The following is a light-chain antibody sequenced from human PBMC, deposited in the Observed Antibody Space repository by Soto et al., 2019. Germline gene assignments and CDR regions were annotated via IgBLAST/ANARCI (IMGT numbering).Light chain of an antibody. CDR3: SSFTTSSTVV. CDR2: EVS. CDR1: SSDVGAYSY. Sequence: QSALTQPASVSGSPGQSIAISCTGTSSDVGAYSYVSWYQQYPGKAPTLIISEVSNRPSGVSNRFSGSKSGNTASLTISGLQAEDEADYYCSSFTTSSTVVFGGGTQLTVL. V-gene: IGLV2-14*01. J-gene: IGLJ2*01.